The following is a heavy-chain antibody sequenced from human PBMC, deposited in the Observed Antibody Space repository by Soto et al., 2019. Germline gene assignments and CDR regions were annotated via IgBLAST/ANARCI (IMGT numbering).Heavy chain of an antibody. Sequence: QVQLVQSGAEVKKPGASVKVSCKASGYTFTSYGFNWVRQAPGQGLEWMGWINAYSTYTDYAQNLQGRVTMTTDRSTSTAYMELRSLRSDDTAVYYCARDDSSGPGRFDPWGQGTLVTVSS. CDR2: INAYSTYT. CDR1: GYTFTSYG. V-gene: IGHV1-18*01. D-gene: IGHD3-22*01. CDR3: ARDDSSGPGRFDP. J-gene: IGHJ5*02.